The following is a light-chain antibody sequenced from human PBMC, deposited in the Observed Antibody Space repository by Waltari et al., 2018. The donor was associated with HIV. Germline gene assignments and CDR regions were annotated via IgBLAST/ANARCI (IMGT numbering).Light chain of an antibody. J-gene: IGLJ2*01. CDR1: SSNIGSNS. CDR2: RDK. CDR3: ATWDDSLSGVV. V-gene: IGLV1-47*01. Sequence: QSVLTQPPSASGTPGQRVTISCSGSSSNIGSNSVYWYQQLPGTAPNRLIYRDKQRLSGVPDRFSGSKSGTSASLAISGLRSDDEADYYCATWDDSLSGVVFGGGTKVTVL.